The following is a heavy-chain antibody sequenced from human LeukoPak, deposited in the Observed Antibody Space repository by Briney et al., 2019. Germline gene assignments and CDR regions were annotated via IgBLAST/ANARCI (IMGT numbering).Heavy chain of an antibody. D-gene: IGHD6-13*01. J-gene: IGHJ4*02. CDR3: ARGFYSSSWSD. Sequence: GESLKISCKGSGYSFTSYRIGWVRQMPGKGLEWMGIIYPGDSGSRYSPSFQGQVTISADKSISTAYLQWSSLKASDSAMYYCARGFYSSSWSDWGQGTLVTVSS. V-gene: IGHV5-51*01. CDR2: IYPGDSGS. CDR1: GYSFTSYR.